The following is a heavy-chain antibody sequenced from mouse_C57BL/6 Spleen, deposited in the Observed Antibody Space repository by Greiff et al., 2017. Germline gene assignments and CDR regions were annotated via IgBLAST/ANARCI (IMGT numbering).Heavy chain of an antibody. Sequence: QVQLQQPGAELVKPGASVKLSCKASGYTFTSYWMHWVKQRPGKGLEWIGMIHPNSGSTNYNAKFKSKATLTIDKSSSTAYMQLSSLTSEDSAVYFCAITFYYDYDTMDYWGQGTSVTVSS. D-gene: IGHD2-4*01. CDR3: AITFYYDYDTMDY. J-gene: IGHJ4*01. V-gene: IGHV1-64*01. CDR1: GYTFTSYW. CDR2: IHPNSGST.